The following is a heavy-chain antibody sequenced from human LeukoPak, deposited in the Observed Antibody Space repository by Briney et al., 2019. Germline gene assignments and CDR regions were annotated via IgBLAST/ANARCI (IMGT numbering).Heavy chain of an antibody. CDR2: ISSSSSTI. CDR1: GFTFSSYA. Sequence: PGGSLRLSCAASGFTFSSYAMKWVRQAPGKGLEWVSDISSSSSTIYYADSVKGRFTISRDNAKNSLYLQMNSLRAEDTAVYYCARDGYNYRIRHFDYWGQGTLVTVSS. D-gene: IGHD5-24*01. V-gene: IGHV3-48*01. CDR3: ARDGYNYRIRHFDY. J-gene: IGHJ4*02.